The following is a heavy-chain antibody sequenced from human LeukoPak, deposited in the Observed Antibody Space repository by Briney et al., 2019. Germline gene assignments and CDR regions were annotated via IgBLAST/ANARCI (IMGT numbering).Heavy chain of an antibody. J-gene: IGHJ3*02. CDR3: VKELYSSTWYGASDDAFDI. CDR2: ISGSGGGT. V-gene: IGHV3-23*01. Sequence: PGGSLRLSCTASGFTFSSYAMSWVRQAPGEGLEWVSAISGSGGGTYYADSVKGRFTISRDNSKNTLYLQMNSLRVDDTAVYYCVKELYSSTWYGASDDAFDIWGQGTMVTVSS. CDR1: GFTFSSYA. D-gene: IGHD6-13*01.